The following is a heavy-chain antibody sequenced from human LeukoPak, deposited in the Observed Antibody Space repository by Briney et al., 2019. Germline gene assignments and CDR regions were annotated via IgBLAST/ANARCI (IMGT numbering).Heavy chain of an antibody. CDR2: ISGSGGST. V-gene: IGHV3-23*01. CDR3: AKTPRMTTVTTYDY. D-gene: IGHD4-17*01. CDR1: GFTFSGYA. Sequence: GGSLRLSCAASGFTFSGYAMSWVRQAPGKGLEWVSAISGSGGSTYYADSVKGRFTISRDNSKNTLYLQMNSLRAEDTAVYYCAKTPRMTTVTTYDYWGQGTLVTVSS. J-gene: IGHJ4*02.